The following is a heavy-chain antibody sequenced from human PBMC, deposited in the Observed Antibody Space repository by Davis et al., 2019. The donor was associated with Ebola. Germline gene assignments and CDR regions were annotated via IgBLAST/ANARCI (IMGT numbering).Heavy chain of an antibody. J-gene: IGHJ6*02. D-gene: IGHD3-10*01. CDR2: IYHMGST. CDR3: ARDRVGEGFTMVRGYGMDV. V-gene: IGHV4-4*02. Sequence: SETLSLTCAVSGGSISSSNWWSWVRQPPGKGLEWIGEIYHMGSTNYNPSLKSRVTISVDKSKNQFSLKLSSVTAADTAVYYCARDRVGEGFTMVRGYGMDVWGQGTTVTVSS. CDR1: GGSISSSNW.